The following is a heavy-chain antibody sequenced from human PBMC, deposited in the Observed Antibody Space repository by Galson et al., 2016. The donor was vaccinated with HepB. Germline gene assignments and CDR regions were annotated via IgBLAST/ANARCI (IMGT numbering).Heavy chain of an antibody. CDR3: ARDAMGATKYFDY. D-gene: IGHD5-12*01. CDR1: GSTFTTFA. V-gene: IGHV1-3*01. CDR2: INAGNGNT. Sequence: SVKVSCKASGSTFTTFAFHWVRQAPGQRLEWMGWINAGNGNTKYSQKFKDRVTITRDTSATTVYMHLTTVTSEDTAPYFCARDAMGATKYFDYWGQGTPITVS. J-gene: IGHJ4*02.